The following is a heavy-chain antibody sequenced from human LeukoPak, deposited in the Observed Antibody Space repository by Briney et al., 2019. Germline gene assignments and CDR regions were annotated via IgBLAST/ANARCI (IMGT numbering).Heavy chain of an antibody. D-gene: IGHD6-19*01. CDR3: ARDGQWPNGYYYYYYMDV. V-gene: IGHV1-69*06. J-gene: IGHJ6*03. CDR2: IIPIFGTA. CDR1: GGTFSSYA. Sequence: GASVKVSCKASGGTFSSYAISWVRQTPGQGLEWMGGIIPIFGTANYAQKFQGRVTITADKSTSTAYMELSSLRSEDTAVYYCARDGQWPNGYYYYYYMDVWGKGTTVTVSS.